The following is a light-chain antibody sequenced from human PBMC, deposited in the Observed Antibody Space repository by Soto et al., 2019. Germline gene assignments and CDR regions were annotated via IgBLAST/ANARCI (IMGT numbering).Light chain of an antibody. Sequence: EIVFTHSPGTLSLSPGERATLSCRASQSISSSYLAWYQQKPGQAPRLLVYGASSRTTGIADRFSGSGSGTDFTLTISRLEPEDFAVYYCQQYGSSRTFGQGTKVDIK. V-gene: IGKV3-20*01. J-gene: IGKJ1*01. CDR1: QSISSSY. CDR2: GAS. CDR3: QQYGSSRT.